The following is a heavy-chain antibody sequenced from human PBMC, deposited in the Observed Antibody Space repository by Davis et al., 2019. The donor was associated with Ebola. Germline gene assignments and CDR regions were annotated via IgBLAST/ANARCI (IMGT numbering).Heavy chain of an antibody. J-gene: IGHJ3*02. Sequence: GGSLRLSCAASGFTVSSNYMSWVRQAPGKGLEWVAYITSSGKTRYYADSVQGRFTISRDNAKNSLTLQMNSLGAEDTAVYYCARGRRLLADAFHIWGQGTMVTASS. CDR3: ARGRRLLADAFHI. CDR1: GFTVSSNY. CDR2: ITSSGKTR. D-gene: IGHD2-8*02. V-gene: IGHV3-11*04.